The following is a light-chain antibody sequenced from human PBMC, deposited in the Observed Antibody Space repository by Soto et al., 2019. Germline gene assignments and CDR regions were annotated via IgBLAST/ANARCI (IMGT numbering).Light chain of an antibody. J-gene: IGLJ2*01. Sequence: SVLTQPPSVSGAPGQGVTISCTGSSSNIGAGYDVHWYQQLPGTAPKLLIYGNSNRPSGVPDRFSGSKSGTSASLAITGLQAEDEADYYCQSYDSSLSGPVFGGGTKLTVL. CDR1: SSNIGAGYD. CDR2: GNS. V-gene: IGLV1-40*01. CDR3: QSYDSSLSGPV.